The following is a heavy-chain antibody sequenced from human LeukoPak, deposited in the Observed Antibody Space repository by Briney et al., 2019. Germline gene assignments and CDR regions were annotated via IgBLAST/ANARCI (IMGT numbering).Heavy chain of an antibody. J-gene: IGHJ4*02. Sequence: GESLKLSCKGSGYSFTNYWIGWVRQMPGKGLEWMGIIYPGDSDTRYSPSFQGQVTISADKSISTAYLQWSSLKASDTAMYYCARLAYCGGDCYSPFDYWGQGTLVTVSS. V-gene: IGHV5-51*01. CDR1: GYSFTNYW. CDR3: ARLAYCGGDCYSPFDY. D-gene: IGHD2-21*02. CDR2: IYPGDSDT.